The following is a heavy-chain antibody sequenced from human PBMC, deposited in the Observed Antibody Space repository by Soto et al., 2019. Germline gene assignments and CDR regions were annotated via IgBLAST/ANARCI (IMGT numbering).Heavy chain of an antibody. J-gene: IGHJ5*02. CDR1: GFTFSSYS. Sequence: GGSLRLSCAASGFTFSSYSMNWVRQAPGKGLERVSYISSNSSTIYYADSVKGRFTISRDNAKNSLYLQMNSLRAEDTAVYYCARDREDVVVVAAANWFDPWGQGTLVTVSS. CDR2: ISSNSSTI. V-gene: IGHV3-48*01. CDR3: ARDREDVVVVAAANWFDP. D-gene: IGHD2-15*01.